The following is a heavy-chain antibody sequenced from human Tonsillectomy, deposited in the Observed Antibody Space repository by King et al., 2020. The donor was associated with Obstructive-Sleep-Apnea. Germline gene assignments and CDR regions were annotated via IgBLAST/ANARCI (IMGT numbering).Heavy chain of an antibody. CDR1: GYSFTSYW. D-gene: IGHD3-16*01. CDR3: ARQTRPLRNWFDP. V-gene: IGHV5-51*01. J-gene: IGHJ5*02. CDR2: IYPGDSDT. Sequence: QLVQSGAEVKKPGESLKISCKGFGYSFTSYWIGWVLQMPGKGLEWMGIIYPGDSDTRYSPSFQGQVTISADKSINTAYLHWSSLKASDTAMYYCARQTRPLRNWFDPWGQGTLVTVSS.